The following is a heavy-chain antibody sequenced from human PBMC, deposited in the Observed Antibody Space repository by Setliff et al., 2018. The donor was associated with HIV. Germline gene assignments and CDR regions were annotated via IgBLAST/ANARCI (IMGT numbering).Heavy chain of an antibody. J-gene: IGHJ3*02. D-gene: IGHD3-3*01. CDR3: ARYYYHSRSYIDAYDI. CDR1: GYPLSELS. V-gene: IGHV1-24*01. CDR2: SDAEDGES. Sequence: ASVKVSCKVSGYPLSELSIHWVRQAPGKGLEWMGGSDAEDGESVYAQKFQDRVTMTEDGSTDTAYMELSGLTSADTAIYYCARYYYHSRSYIDAYDIWGQGTEVTVSS.